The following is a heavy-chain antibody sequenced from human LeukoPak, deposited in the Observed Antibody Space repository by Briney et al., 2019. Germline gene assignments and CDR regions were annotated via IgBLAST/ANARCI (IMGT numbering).Heavy chain of an antibody. J-gene: IGHJ4*02. CDR1: GFTFSSYA. CDR2: IKPDGGEK. CDR3: ARHVDLDY. Sequence: GGSLRLSCAASGFTFSSYAMSWVRQAPGKGLEWVANIKPDGGEKYYVDSVKGRFTISRDNAKKSLYLQMNSLRAEDTAVYYCARHVDLDYWGQGTLVSVSS. D-gene: IGHD3/OR15-3a*01. V-gene: IGHV3-7*01.